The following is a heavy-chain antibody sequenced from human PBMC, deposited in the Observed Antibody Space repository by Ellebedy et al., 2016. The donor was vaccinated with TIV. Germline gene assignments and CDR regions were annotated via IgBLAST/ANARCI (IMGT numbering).Heavy chain of an antibody. V-gene: IGHV1-2*02. CDR3: ARGLRYSAYTY. CDR2: VNPNGGGR. Sequence: ASVKVSCKASGFGLSGYYIHWVRQSPGQGLEWMGWVNPNGGGREYAQKFQGRVTMTWDTSTSTAYMEVNWPISDDAAVYYCARGLRYSAYTYWGQGTLVTVSS. J-gene: IGHJ4*02. D-gene: IGHD5-18*01. CDR1: GFGLSGYY.